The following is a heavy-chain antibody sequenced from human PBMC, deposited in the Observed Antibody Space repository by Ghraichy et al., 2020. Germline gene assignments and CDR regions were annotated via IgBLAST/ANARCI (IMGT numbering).Heavy chain of an antibody. D-gene: IGHD2-15*01. CDR1: YFTVSDNY. V-gene: IGHV3-53*01. Sequence: GESLNISCAASYFTVSDNYMTWVRQAPGKGLEWVSVIYSGYNTYYADSVKGRFTISRDESKNMVYLHMNSLRAEDTAIYYRAGDTHSRERSDHWGQGTLVTVSS. J-gene: IGHJ4*02. CDR3: AGDTHSRERSDH. CDR2: IYSGYNT.